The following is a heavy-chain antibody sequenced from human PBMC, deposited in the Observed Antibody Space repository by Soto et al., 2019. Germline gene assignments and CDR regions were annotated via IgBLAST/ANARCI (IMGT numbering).Heavy chain of an antibody. CDR2: INPSGGST. CDR1: GYTFTSYY. D-gene: IGHD6-19*01. J-gene: IGHJ4*02. Sequence: ASVKVSCQASGYTFTSYYMHWVRQAPGQGLEWMGIINPSGGSTSYAQKFQGRVTMTRDTSTSTVYMELSSLRSEDTAVYYCARAGGWYYFDYWGQGTLVTVSS. V-gene: IGHV1-46*01. CDR3: ARAGGWYYFDY.